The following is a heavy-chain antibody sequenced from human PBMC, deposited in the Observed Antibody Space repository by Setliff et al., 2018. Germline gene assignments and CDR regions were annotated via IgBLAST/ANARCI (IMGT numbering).Heavy chain of an antibody. CDR1: GYTFTSYD. V-gene: IGHV1-8*03. D-gene: IGHD4-17*01. CDR3: ARDLIDPDYGDYLSFYYYGMDV. CDR2: MNPNSGNT. J-gene: IGHJ6*02. Sequence: ASVKVSCKASGYTFTSYDINWVRQATGQGLEWMGWMNPNSGNTGYAQKFQGRVTITRNTSISTAYMELSSLRSEDTAVYYCARDLIDPDYGDYLSFYYYGMDVWGQGTTVTVS.